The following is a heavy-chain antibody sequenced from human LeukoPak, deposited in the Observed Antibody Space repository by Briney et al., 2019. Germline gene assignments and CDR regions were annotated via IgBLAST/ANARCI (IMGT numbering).Heavy chain of an antibody. CDR1: GDXISSYY. J-gene: IGHJ4*02. CDR3: ARRGQGGYSSTWYFDY. V-gene: IGHV4-59*08. CDR2: IYYSGST. D-gene: IGHD6-13*01. Sequence: SETLSLTCTVSGDXISSYYCSWIRQPPGKGLEWIGHIYYSGSTNYNPSLKSRVTISVDTSKNQFSLRLSSMTAADTAVYYCARRGQGGYSSTWYFDYWGQGTLVTVSS.